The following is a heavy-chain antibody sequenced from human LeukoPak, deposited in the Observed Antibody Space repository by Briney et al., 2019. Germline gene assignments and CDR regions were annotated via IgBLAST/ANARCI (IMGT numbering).Heavy chain of an antibody. D-gene: IGHD6-19*01. V-gene: IGHV3-66*01. CDR2: LYSGGDT. Sequence: GGSLRLSCAASGFTFSSYSMNWVRQAPGKGLEWVSVLYSGGDTYYADSVKGRFAISRDSAKNSLYLQMNNLRPDDTAVYYCARGATVAGDFDHWGQGTLVTVSS. J-gene: IGHJ4*02. CDR3: ARGATVAGDFDH. CDR1: GFTFSSYS.